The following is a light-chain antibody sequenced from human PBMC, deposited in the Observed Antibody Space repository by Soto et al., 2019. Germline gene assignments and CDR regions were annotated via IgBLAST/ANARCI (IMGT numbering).Light chain of an antibody. Sequence: DIQMTQPPSSLSASVGDRVTIACRASQSISTYLNWYQQKPGKAPKLLIYAASSLQSGVPSRFSGSGSGTDFTLTISSLQPEDFATYYCQQSFSTPHFTFGGGTKVDIK. CDR3: QQSFSTPHFT. CDR2: AAS. J-gene: IGKJ4*01. CDR1: QSISTY. V-gene: IGKV1-39*01.